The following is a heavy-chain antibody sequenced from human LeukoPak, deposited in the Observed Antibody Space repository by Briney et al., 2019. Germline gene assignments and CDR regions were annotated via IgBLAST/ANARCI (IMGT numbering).Heavy chain of an antibody. CDR3: ARGSHPVTGTLGGYFDP. Sequence: SETLSLTCAVYGGSFSGYYWSWIRQPPGKGLEWIGSIYYSGSTYYNPSLKSRVTISVDTSKNQFSLKLSSVTAADTAVYYCARGSHPVTGTLGGYFDPWGQGTLVTVSS. D-gene: IGHD6-19*01. CDR2: IYYSGST. J-gene: IGHJ4*02. V-gene: IGHV4-34*01. CDR1: GGSFSGYY.